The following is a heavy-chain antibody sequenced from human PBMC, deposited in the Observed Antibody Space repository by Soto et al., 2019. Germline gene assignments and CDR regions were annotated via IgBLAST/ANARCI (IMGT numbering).Heavy chain of an antibody. CDR3: AHKLVSDYDSSGYPHYYYGMDV. V-gene: IGHV2-5*02. CDR1: GFSLSTSGVG. D-gene: IGHD3-22*01. Sequence: QITLKESGPTLVKPTQTLTLTCTFSGFSLSTSGVGVGWIRQPPGKALEWLALIYWDDDKRYTPSLKSRLTITQDTSKNQVVLTMTNMYPVDTATYYCAHKLVSDYDSSGYPHYYYGMDVWGQGTTVIVSS. J-gene: IGHJ6*02. CDR2: IYWDDDK.